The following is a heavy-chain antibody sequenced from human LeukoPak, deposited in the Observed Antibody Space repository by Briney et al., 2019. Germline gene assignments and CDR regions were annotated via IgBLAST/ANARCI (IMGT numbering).Heavy chain of an antibody. D-gene: IGHD6-19*01. CDR3: ASLRIAVPKNFDY. V-gene: IGHV3-21*01. CDR2: ISSSSSYI. CDR1: GFTFSSYS. J-gene: IGHJ4*02. Sequence: GGSLRLSCEASGFTFSSYSMNWVRQAPGKGLEWVSSISSSSSYIYYADSVKGRFTISRDNAKNSLYLQMNSLRAEDTAVYYCASLRIAVPKNFDYWGQGTLVTVSS.